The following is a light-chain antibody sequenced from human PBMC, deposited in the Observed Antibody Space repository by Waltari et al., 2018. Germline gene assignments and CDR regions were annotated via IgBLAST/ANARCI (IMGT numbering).Light chain of an antibody. CDR1: SSNIGSNT. CDR3: AAWDDSLNGPV. V-gene: IGLV1-44*01. CDR2: SHN. Sequence: QSVLTQPPSASGAPGQRVTISCSGGSSNIGSNTVNWYQQPPGTAPKLPVHSHNQPPAGVPDRFSGSQSGTSASLAISGLQSEDETDYYCAAWDDSLNGPVFGGGTKLTVL. J-gene: IGLJ3*02.